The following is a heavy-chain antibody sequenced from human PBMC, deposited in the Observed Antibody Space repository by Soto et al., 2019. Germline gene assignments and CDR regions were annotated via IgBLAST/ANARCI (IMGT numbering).Heavy chain of an antibody. CDR3: ARDRVTMVRGIISQYYFDY. CDR1: GFTVSSNY. Sequence: GGSLRLSCAAPGFTVSSNYMSWVRQAPGKGLEWVSVIYSDGSRYYADSVKGRFTISRDNSKNTLYLQMNSLRVEDTAVYYCARDRVTMVRGIISQYYFDYWGQGTLVTVSS. V-gene: IGHV3-66*01. J-gene: IGHJ4*02. CDR2: IYSDGSR. D-gene: IGHD3-10*01.